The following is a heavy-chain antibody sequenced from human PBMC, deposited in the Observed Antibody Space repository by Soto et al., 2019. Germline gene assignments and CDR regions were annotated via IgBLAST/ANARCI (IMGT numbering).Heavy chain of an antibody. CDR1: GFSFSRDW. CDR3: ERSNQSINAFDI. Sequence: GGSLRLSCATSGFSFSRDWMHWVRQAPGKGLKWVAVIWYDGSNKYYADSVKGRFTISRDNSKNTLYLQMNSLRAEDTPVYYCERSNQSINAFDIWRQGTMVIVSS. CDR2: IWYDGSNK. J-gene: IGHJ3*02. D-gene: IGHD2-21*01. V-gene: IGHV3-33*08.